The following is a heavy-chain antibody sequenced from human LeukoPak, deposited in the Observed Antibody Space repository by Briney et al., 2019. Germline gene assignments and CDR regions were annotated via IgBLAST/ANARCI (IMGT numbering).Heavy chain of an antibody. V-gene: IGHV3-53*01. CDR1: GFTVSSNY. J-gene: IGHJ6*03. CDR3: ARASMVTTDYYYTDV. CDR2: IYSGGST. D-gene: IGHD4-17*01. Sequence: GGSLRLSCAASGFTVSSNYMSWVRQAPGKGLEWVSVIYSGGSTYYADSVKGRFTISRDDSKNTLYLQMNSLRAEDTAVYYCARASMVTTDYYYTDVWGKGTTVTVSS.